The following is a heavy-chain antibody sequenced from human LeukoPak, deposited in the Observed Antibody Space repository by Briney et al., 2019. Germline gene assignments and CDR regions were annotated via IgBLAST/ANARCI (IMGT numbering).Heavy chain of an antibody. Sequence: GGSLRLSCAASGFTFSSYAMSWVRQAPGKGLEWVSAISGSGGSTYYADSVKGRFTISRDNSKNTLYLQMNSLRAEDTVVYYCAKAPRILRYFDLWGRGTLVTVSS. CDR1: GFTFSSYA. CDR2: ISGSGGST. J-gene: IGHJ2*01. V-gene: IGHV3-23*01. CDR3: AKAPRILRYFDL.